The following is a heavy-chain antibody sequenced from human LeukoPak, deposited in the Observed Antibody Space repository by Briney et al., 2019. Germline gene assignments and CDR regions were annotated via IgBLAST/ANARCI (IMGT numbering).Heavy chain of an antibody. CDR3: ARDPRHYDFWSGYWDYFDY. J-gene: IGHJ4*02. CDR2: ISSSSSYI. Sequence: GGSLRLSCAASGFTFSSYSMNWVRQAPGKGLEWVSSISSSSSYIYYADSVKGRFTISRDNAKNSLYLQMNSLRAEDTAVYYCARDPRHYDFWSGYWDYFDYWGQGTLVTVSS. D-gene: IGHD3-3*01. CDR1: GFTFSSYS. V-gene: IGHV3-21*01.